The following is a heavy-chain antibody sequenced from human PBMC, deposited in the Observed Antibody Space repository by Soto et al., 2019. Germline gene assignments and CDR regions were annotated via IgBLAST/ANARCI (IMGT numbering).Heavy chain of an antibody. CDR1: WASFSSNIAA. V-gene: IGHV6-1*01. D-gene: IGHD6-19*01. J-gene: IGHJ4*02. CDR3: ARIAPGGSGGGGDY. Sequence: PAQAFSLTCAISWASFSSNIAAWNCIRQSPSRGLEWLGRTYYRSKWYTDYAVSVKSRITINPDTSKNHFSLQLKSVTPEDTALYFCARIAPGGSGGGGDYWGQGTLVTVSS. CDR2: TYYRSKWYT.